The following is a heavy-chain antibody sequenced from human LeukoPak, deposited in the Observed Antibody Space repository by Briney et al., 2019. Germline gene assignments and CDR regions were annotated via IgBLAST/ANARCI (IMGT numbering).Heavy chain of an antibody. CDR2: ISYDGSNE. CDR3: AKDLGDGPYGMDV. J-gene: IGHJ6*02. V-gene: IGHV3-30*18. CDR1: GFTFSSYG. Sequence: PGGSLRLSCAASGFTFSSYGMHWVRQAPGKGLEWVAVISYDGSNEYYADSVKGRFTISRDNSKNTLYLQMNSLRAEDTAVYYCAKDLGDGPYGMDVWGQGTTVTVSS.